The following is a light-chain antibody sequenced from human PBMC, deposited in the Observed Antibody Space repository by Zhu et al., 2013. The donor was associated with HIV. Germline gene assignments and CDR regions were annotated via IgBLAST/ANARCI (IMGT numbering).Light chain of an antibody. CDR2: DVN. CDR1: SSDIGSYNL. Sequence: QSALTQPASVSGSPGQSITLSCTGTSSDIGSYNLVSWYQQHPGKAPKLMIYDVNNRPSGVSSRFSGSKSGNTASLTIAGLQAEDEADYFCSSYATSSTLLFGGGTKLTVL. CDR3: SSYATSSTLL. V-gene: IGLV2-14*02. J-gene: IGLJ2*01.